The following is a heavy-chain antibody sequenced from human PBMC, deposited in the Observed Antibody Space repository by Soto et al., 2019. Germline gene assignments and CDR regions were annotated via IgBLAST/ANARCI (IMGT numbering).Heavy chain of an antibody. D-gene: IGHD2-21*02. CDR3: AHRHRMATVTDGFDF. CDR2: IYSNDHK. V-gene: IGHV2-5*01. J-gene: IGHJ4*02. Sequence: QITLHESGPTLVKPTQTLTLTCTFSGFSLTTSGVGVVWVRQPPGKALEWVAVIYSNDHKRYSPSLETRVRITKDASKNQVVITMNNMDPADTATYVCAHRHRMATVTDGFDFWGQGILITVTS. CDR1: GFSLTTSGVG.